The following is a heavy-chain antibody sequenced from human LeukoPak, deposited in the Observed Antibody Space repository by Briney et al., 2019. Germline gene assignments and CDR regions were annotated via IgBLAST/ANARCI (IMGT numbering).Heavy chain of an antibody. V-gene: IGHV1-69*06. D-gene: IGHD2-2*01. J-gene: IGHJ3*02. CDR3: ARVLVPAAMCAFDI. CDR1: GGTFSSYA. Sequence: GASVKVSCKASGGTFSSYAISWVRQAPGQGLEWMGGIIPIFGTANYAQKFQGRVTITADKSTSTAYMELSSLRSEDTAVYYCARVLVPAAMCAFDIWGQGAMVTVSS. CDR2: IIPIFGTA.